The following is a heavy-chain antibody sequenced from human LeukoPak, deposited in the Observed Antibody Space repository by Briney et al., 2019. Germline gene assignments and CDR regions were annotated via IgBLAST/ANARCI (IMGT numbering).Heavy chain of an antibody. V-gene: IGHV3-11*01. CDR3: ARSIPGRTDYFDY. D-gene: IGHD1-26*01. CDR1: GFTFSDYY. CDR2: ISSSGSTI. J-gene: IGHJ4*02. Sequence: GGSLRLSCAASGFTFSDYYMSWLRQAPGKGLEWVSYISSSGSTIYYADSVKGRFTISRDNAKNSLYLQMNSLRAEDTAVDYCARSIPGRTDYFDYWGQGTLVTVSS.